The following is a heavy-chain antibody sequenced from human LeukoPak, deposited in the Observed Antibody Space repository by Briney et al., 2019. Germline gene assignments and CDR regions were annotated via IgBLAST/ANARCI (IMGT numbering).Heavy chain of an antibody. J-gene: IGHJ4*02. CDR2: IIPIFGTA. D-gene: IGHD1-26*01. CDR3: ARERGGASFDY. CDR1: GGTFSSYA. V-gene: IGHV1-69*13. Sequence: ASVKVSCKASGGTFSSYAISWVRQAPGQGLEWMGGIIPIFGTANYAQKFQGRVTITADESTSTAYMELSSLRSGDTAVYYCARERGGASFDYWGQGTLVTVSS.